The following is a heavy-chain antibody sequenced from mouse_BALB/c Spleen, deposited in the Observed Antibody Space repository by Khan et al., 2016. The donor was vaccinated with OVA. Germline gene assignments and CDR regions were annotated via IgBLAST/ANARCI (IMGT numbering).Heavy chain of an antibody. CDR3: ARNRDGGSYWYFDV. CDR1: GFSLSRYS. D-gene: IGHD3-2*02. J-gene: IGHJ1*01. Sequence: VKLEESGPGLVAPSQSLSITCTVSGFSLSRYSVHWVRQPPGKGLEWLGIIWGGGSTDYNSALKSRLSNSKDNSKSQVFLKMNSLQTDDTAMYYCARNRDGGSYWYFDVWGAGTTVTVSS. V-gene: IGHV2-6-4*01. CDR2: IWGGGST.